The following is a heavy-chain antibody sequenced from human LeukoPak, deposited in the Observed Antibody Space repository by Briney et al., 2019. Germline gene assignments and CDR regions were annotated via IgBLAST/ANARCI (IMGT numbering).Heavy chain of an antibody. CDR1: GITLSNYG. CDR3: AKRGVVVRVFLVGFHKEAYYFDS. V-gene: IGHV3-23*01. Sequence: GGSLRLSCGVSGITLSNYGMTWVRQAPGKGLEWVAGLSGSAGGSNYADSVKGRFTISRDNSKNTLFLQMDRLRAEDTAVYFCAKRGVVVRVFLVGFHKEAYYFDSWGQGALVTVSS. CDR2: LSGSAGGS. J-gene: IGHJ4*02. D-gene: IGHD3-16*02.